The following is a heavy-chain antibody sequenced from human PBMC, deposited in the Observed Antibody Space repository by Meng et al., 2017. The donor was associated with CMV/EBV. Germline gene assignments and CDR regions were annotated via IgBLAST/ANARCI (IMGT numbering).Heavy chain of an antibody. CDR2: IYTSGST. J-gene: IGHJ4*02. D-gene: IGHD1-1*01. CDR3: ASVQGLGIS. Sequence: QVERPESCPGLGNPSQTLSLTCTFSGGSIGSGSYYWSWIRQPAGKGLEWIGRIYTSGSTNYNPSLKSRVTISVDTSKNQFSLKLSSVTAADTAVYYCASVQGLGISWGQGTLVTVSS. V-gene: IGHV4-61*02. CDR1: GGSIGSGSYY.